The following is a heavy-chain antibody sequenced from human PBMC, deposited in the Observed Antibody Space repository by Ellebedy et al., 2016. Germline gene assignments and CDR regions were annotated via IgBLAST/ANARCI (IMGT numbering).Heavy chain of an antibody. CDR2: ITYTTTYI. CDR1: GFTFSSYW. J-gene: IGHJ6*02. Sequence: GESLKISCAASGFTFSSYWMSWVRQAPGKGLEWVSSITYTTTYIDYTDSVKGRFTISRDNAKNSLFLQMNSLRAEDTAVYYCARAHKDMVTHYYGMDVWGQGTTVTVSS. D-gene: IGHD5-18*01. V-gene: IGHV3-21*01. CDR3: ARAHKDMVTHYYGMDV.